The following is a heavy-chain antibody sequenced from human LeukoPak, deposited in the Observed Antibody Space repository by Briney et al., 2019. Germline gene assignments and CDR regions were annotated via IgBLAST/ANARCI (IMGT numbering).Heavy chain of an antibody. D-gene: IGHD4-11*01. CDR1: GYSISSNYY. J-gene: IGHJ5*02. CDR2: FYHSGNT. V-gene: IGHV4-38-2*01. CDR3: ARGRYSRPPYKWFDP. Sequence: SETLSLTCGVSGYSISSNYYWGWIRQPPGTGLEWIGSFYHSGNTYYNPSLKSRDTISVDTSKNQFSLKLNSVTAADTAVYYCARGRYSRPPYKWFDPWGQGTLVTVSS.